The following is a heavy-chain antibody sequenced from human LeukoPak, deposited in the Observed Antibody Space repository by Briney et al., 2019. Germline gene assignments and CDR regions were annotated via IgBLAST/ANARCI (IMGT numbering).Heavy chain of an antibody. CDR1: GGSFSGYY. CDR3: ARLSRGSSAGFDY. D-gene: IGHD6-6*01. V-gene: IGHV4-59*13. Sequence: SETLSLTCAVYGGSFSGYYWSWIRQPPGKGLEWIGYIYYTGSSNYNPSLKSRVTISVDTSKNQFSLKLTSVTAADTAVYLCARLSRGSSAGFDYWGQGILVTVSS. J-gene: IGHJ4*02. CDR2: IYYTGSS.